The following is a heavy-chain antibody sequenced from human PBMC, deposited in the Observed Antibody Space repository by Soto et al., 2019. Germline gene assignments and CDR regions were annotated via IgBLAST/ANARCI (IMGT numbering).Heavy chain of an antibody. CDR3: AREARTLEWYVDL. J-gene: IGHJ2*01. D-gene: IGHD6-6*01. Sequence: PSETLSLTCAVSGYSINNDYYWGWIRQPPGRGLEYIGSIYRSGSTYYSPSLKSRVTISLDTSKNQFSLHLNSVTAADTAVYYCAREARTLEWYVDLWGRGTLVTVSS. CDR1: GYSINNDYY. V-gene: IGHV4-38-2*01. CDR2: IYRSGST.